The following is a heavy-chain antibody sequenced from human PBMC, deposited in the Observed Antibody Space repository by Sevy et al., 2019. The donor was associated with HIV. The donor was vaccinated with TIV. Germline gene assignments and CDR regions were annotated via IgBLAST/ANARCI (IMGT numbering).Heavy chain of an antibody. CDR3: ARGRGLRWDYYDSSGYYRFDY. V-gene: IGHV4-34*01. J-gene: IGHJ4*02. D-gene: IGHD3-22*01. CDR2: INHSGST. CDR1: GGSFSGYY. Sequence: SETLSLTCAVYGGSFSGYYWSWIRQPPGKGLEWIGEINHSGSTNYNPSLKSRVTISVDTSKNQFSLKLSSVTAADTAVYYCARGRGLRWDYYDSSGYYRFDYWGLGTLVTVSS.